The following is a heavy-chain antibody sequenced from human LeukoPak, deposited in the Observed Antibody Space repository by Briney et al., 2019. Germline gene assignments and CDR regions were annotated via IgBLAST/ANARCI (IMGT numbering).Heavy chain of an antibody. Sequence: PSETLSLTCTVSGGSISSHYWSWIRQPPGKGLEWIGYIYYSGSTNYNPSLKSRVTISVDTSKNQFSLKLSSVTAADTAVYYCATSHDVKTAPYDLWGQGTLVTVSS. D-gene: IGHD2-21*01. CDR3: ATSHDVKTAPYDL. V-gene: IGHV4-59*11. CDR1: GGSISSHY. CDR2: IYYSGST. J-gene: IGHJ5*02.